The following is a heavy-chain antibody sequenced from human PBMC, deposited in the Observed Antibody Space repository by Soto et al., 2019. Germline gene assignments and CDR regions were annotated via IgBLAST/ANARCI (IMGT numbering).Heavy chain of an antibody. D-gene: IGHD3-22*01. CDR3: ARGLRDSRGYYFDY. J-gene: IGHJ4*02. Sequence: QLQLQESGSGLVKPSQTLSLTCAVSGGSISSGGYSWSWIRQPPGKGLEWIGYIYHSGSTYYNPSLKSRVTLSVDRSKNQFSLKLSSVTAADTAVYYCARGLRDSRGYYFDYWGQGTLVTVSS. CDR2: IYHSGST. V-gene: IGHV4-30-2*01. CDR1: GGSISSGGYS.